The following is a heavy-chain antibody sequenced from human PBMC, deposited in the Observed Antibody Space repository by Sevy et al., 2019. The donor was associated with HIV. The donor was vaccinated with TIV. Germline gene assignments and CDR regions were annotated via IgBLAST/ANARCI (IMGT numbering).Heavy chain of an antibody. CDR1: GGSISSYY. D-gene: IGHD2-2*01. Sequence: SETLSLTCTVSGGSISSYYWSWIRQPPGKRLEWIGYIYYSGSTNYNPSLKSRVTISVDTSKNQFSLKLSSVTAADTAVYYCARMRYCSSTSCYLGGGYYYGMDVWGQGTTVTVSS. V-gene: IGHV4-59*01. J-gene: IGHJ6*02. CDR3: ARMRYCSSTSCYLGGGYYYGMDV. CDR2: IYYSGST.